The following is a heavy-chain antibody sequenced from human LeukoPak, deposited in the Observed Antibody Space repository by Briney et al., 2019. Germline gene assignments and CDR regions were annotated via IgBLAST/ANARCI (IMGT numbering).Heavy chain of an antibody. J-gene: IGHJ4*02. CDR3: TTYSSGSCPF. CDR1: GITFSKAW. CDR2: IYRSSNGETT. Sequence: GGSLRLSCAASGITFSKAWMTWVRPAPGEGRGWVGRIYRSSNGETTDYGAPVKGRFTMSRDDSKNTLYQQMNSLKTEDTAVYYCTTYSSGSCPFWGGGTRVSVSS. V-gene: IGHV3-15*01. D-gene: IGHD6-19*01.